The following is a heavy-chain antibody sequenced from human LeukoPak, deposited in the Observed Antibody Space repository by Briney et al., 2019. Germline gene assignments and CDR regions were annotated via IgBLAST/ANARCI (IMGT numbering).Heavy chain of an antibody. D-gene: IGHD3-16*01. CDR1: GGSISSGGYS. Sequence: SETLSLTCAVSGGSISSGGYSWSWIRQPPGKGLEWIGYIYHSGSTYYNPSLKSRVTISVDRSKNQFSLKLSSVTAADTAVYYCARGGRMVFDYWGQGTLVTVSS. J-gene: IGHJ4*02. CDR3: ARGGRMVFDY. V-gene: IGHV4-30-2*01. CDR2: IYHSGST.